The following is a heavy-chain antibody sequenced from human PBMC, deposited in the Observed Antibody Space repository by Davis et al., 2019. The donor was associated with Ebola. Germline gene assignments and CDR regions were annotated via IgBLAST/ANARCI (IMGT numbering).Heavy chain of an antibody. D-gene: IGHD4-11*01. CDR1: GGSISSGSYY. V-gene: IGHV4-61*09. CDR2: IYTSGST. J-gene: IGHJ4*02. Sequence: PSEILSLTCTVSGGSISSGSYYWSWIRQPAGKVLEWIGHIYTSGSTNYNPSLKSRVTISVDTSKNQFSLKLSSVTAADTAVYYCARLDYSNYGGDYWGQGTLVTVSS. CDR3: ARLDYSNYGGDY.